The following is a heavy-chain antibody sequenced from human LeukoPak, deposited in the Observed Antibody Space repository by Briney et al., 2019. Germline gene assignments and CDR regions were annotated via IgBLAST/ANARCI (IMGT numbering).Heavy chain of an antibody. V-gene: IGHV3-33*01. CDR1: GFPFRRYG. CDR3: ARGDYYDSSGYYFPDAFDI. J-gene: IGHJ3*02. Sequence: GGSLRLFCAASGFPFRRYGVHWVRQAPRKGLEGVAVIWYDGSNKCHVNSVQGRFNISRDNSKNTLYLQMSSLRAEDTAVYYCARGDYYDSSGYYFPDAFDIWGQGTMVTVSS. D-gene: IGHD3-22*01. CDR2: IWYDGSNK.